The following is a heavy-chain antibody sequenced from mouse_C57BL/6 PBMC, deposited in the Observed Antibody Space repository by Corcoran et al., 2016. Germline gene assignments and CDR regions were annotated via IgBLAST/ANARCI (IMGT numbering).Heavy chain of an antibody. J-gene: IGHJ3*01. Sequence: QIQLVQSGPELKKPGETVKISCKASGYTFTTYGMSWVKQAPGKGLKWMGWINTYSGVPTYADDFKGRFAFSLETSASTAYLQINNLKNEDTATYVCARHGSSSAWFAYWGQGPLVTVSA. CDR2: INTYSGVP. V-gene: IGHV9-3*01. CDR3: ARHGSSSAWFAY. CDR1: GYTFTTYG. D-gene: IGHD1-1*01.